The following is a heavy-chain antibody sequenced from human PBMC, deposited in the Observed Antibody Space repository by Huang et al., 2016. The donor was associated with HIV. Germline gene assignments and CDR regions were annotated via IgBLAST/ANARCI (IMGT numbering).Heavy chain of an antibody. Sequence: VQLTQSGPEVKRPGSSVRVACTASGGTFNTLAFNWVRQAPGQGLEYGGGIVPLLSATNYAQRFRDRVTISADKSSRTVYLEVRGLSMADTAVFYCAREGETWYGRPTAAFEVWGQGTTFTVSS. D-gene: IGHD6-13*01. CDR3: AREGETWYGRPTAAFEV. V-gene: IGHV1-69*14. CDR1: GGTFNTLA. J-gene: IGHJ3*01. CDR2: IVPLLSAT.